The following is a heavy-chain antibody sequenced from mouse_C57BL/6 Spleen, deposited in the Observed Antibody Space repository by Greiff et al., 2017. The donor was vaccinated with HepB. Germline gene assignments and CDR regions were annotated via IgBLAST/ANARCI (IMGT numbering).Heavy chain of an antibody. V-gene: IGHV3-8*01. CDR3: ASDYSNYNAMDY. D-gene: IGHD2-5*01. Sequence: DVKLQESGPGLAKPSQTLSLTCSVTGYSITSDYWNWIRKFPGNKLEYMGYISYSGSTYYNPSLKSRISITRDTSTNQYYLQLNSVTTEDTATYYGASDYSNYNAMDYWGQGTSVTVSS. J-gene: IGHJ4*01. CDR2: ISYSGST. CDR1: GYSITSDY.